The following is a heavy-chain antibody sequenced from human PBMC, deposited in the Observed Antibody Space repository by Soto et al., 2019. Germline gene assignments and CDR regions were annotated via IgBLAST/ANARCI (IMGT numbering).Heavy chain of an antibody. CDR1: GYIFNSFG. D-gene: IGHD4-17*01. Sequence: QVQLVQSGGEVKKPGASVKVSCKASGYIFNSFGISWVRQAPGQGLELMGWISAYTGNTKYAQNIQGRVTMTTDTSTSTAYMELRSLRSDDKAVYYCARRWTTGEIDYWGQGTLVTVS. V-gene: IGHV1-18*01. CDR3: ARRWTTGEIDY. J-gene: IGHJ4*02. CDR2: ISAYTGNT.